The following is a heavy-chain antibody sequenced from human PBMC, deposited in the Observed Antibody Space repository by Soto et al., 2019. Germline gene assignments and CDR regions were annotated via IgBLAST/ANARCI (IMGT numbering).Heavy chain of an antibody. CDR1: GFTFSSYS. J-gene: IGHJ6*02. D-gene: IGHD3-16*01. CDR3: ARVTFGTVDDYDYYGMDV. Sequence: EVQLVESGGGLVKPGGSLRLSCAASGFTFSSYSMNWVRQAPGKGLEWVSSISSSSSYIYYADSVQGRFTISRDNAKNSLYLQMNSLRAEDTAVYYCARVTFGTVDDYDYYGMDVWGQGTTVTVSS. CDR2: ISSSSSYI. V-gene: IGHV3-21*01.